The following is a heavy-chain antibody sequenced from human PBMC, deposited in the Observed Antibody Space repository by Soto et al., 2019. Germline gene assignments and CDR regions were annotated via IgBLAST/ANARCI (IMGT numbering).Heavy chain of an antibody. CDR3: ARHTPAISISDH. V-gene: IGHV4-30-2*01. J-gene: IGHJ4*02. D-gene: IGHD2-15*01. CDR2: MYHSGST. Sequence: PSETLSLTCAVSGGSISSGGYSWSWIRQPPGKGPEWIGYMYHSGSTYYNPSLKSRVTISIDRSKNQFSLKLSSVTAADTAVYYCARHTPAISISDHWGQGTLVTVS. CDR1: GGSISSGGYS.